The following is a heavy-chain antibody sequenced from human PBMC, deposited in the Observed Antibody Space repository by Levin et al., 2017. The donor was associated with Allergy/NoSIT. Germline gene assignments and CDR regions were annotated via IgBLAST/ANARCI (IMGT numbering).Heavy chain of an antibody. CDR2: IRSKANSYAP. V-gene: IGHV3-73*01. CDR3: TSGDYGDYDYYYYMDV. Sequence: GGSLRLSCAASGLTFSGPAMHWVRQASGKGLEWVGRIRSKANSYAPAYAASVKGRFTISRDDSKNTAYLQLNSLKTEDTAVYYCTSGDYGDYDYYYYMDVWGKGTTVTVSS. J-gene: IGHJ6*03. D-gene: IGHD4-17*01. CDR1: GLTFSGPA.